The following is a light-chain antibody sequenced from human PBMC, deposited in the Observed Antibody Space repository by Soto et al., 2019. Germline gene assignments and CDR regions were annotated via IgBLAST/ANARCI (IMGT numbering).Light chain of an antibody. Sequence: DIQMTQSPSTLSASVGDRVTITCRASQSISSWLAWYQQKPGKAPKFLIYDASSLESGVPSRFSGCGSGTEFTLTISSLQPDDFATYYCQQYDSYSGYTFGQGTKLEIK. CDR2: DAS. J-gene: IGKJ2*01. V-gene: IGKV1-5*01. CDR1: QSISSW. CDR3: QQYDSYSGYT.